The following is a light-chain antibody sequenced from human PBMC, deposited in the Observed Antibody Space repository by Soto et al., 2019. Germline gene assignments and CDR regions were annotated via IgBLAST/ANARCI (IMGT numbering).Light chain of an antibody. Sequence: ALTQPASVSGSPGQSITISCTGTSSDVGGYNYVSWYQQHPGTAPKFMIYDVSNRPSGVSNRFSGSKSGNTASLTISGLQAEDEADYYCSSYTTSNTRQIVFGTGTKVTVL. CDR3: SSYTTSNTRQIV. CDR1: SSDVGGYNY. V-gene: IGLV2-14*01. J-gene: IGLJ1*01. CDR2: DVS.